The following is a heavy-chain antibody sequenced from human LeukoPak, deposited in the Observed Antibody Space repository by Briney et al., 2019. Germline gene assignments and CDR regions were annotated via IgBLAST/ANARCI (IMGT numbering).Heavy chain of an antibody. Sequence: GGSLRLSCAASGFTFSSYAMSWVRQAPGKGLEWVSAISGSGDSTYYADSVKGRFTISRDNSKNTLDLQLSSLRPEDTAIYYCTRDQLAYSGYDTLFHYWGQGTLVTVSS. J-gene: IGHJ1*01. D-gene: IGHD5-12*01. CDR2: ISGSGDST. V-gene: IGHV3-23*01. CDR1: GFTFSSYA. CDR3: TRDQLAYSGYDTLFHY.